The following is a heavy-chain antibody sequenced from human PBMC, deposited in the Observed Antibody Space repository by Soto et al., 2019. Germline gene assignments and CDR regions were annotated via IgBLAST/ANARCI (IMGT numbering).Heavy chain of an antibody. V-gene: IGHV4-34*01. J-gene: IGHJ6*02. Sequence: SETLSLTCAVYGGSFSGYYWSWIRQPPGKGLEWIGEINHSGSTNYNPSLKSRVTISVDTSKNQFSLKLSSVTAADTAVYYCARGETVTERRYYGMDVWGQGTTVTVSS. CDR2: INHSGST. D-gene: IGHD4-17*01. CDR3: ARGETVTERRYYGMDV. CDR1: GGSFSGYY.